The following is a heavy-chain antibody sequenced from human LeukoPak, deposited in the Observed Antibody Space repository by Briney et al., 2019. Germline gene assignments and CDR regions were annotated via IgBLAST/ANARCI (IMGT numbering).Heavy chain of an antibody. Sequence: PGGSLRLSCAASGFTFSSYAMSWVRQAPGKGLEWVSAISGSGGSTYYADSVKGRFTISRDNSKNTLYLQMNSLRAEDTAVYYCAKGQGVPAAMGGLRYFDYWGQGTLVTVSS. CDR2: ISGSGGST. CDR1: GFTFSSYA. V-gene: IGHV3-23*01. J-gene: IGHJ4*02. D-gene: IGHD2-2*01. CDR3: AKGQGVPAAMGGLRYFDY.